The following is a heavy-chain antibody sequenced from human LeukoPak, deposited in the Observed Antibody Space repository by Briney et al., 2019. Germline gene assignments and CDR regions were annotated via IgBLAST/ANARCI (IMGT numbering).Heavy chain of an antibody. CDR3: AREHYDSSGYYYYYYGMDV. CDR1: GGSISSGGYS. J-gene: IGHJ6*02. V-gene: IGHV4-39*07. Sequence: SETLSLTCAVSGGSISSGGYSWSWIRQPPGKGLEWIGSIYYSGSTYYNPSLKSRVTISVDTSKNQFSLKLSSVTAADTAVYYCAREHYDSSGYYYYYYGMDVWGQGTTVTVSS. D-gene: IGHD3-22*01. CDR2: IYYSGST.